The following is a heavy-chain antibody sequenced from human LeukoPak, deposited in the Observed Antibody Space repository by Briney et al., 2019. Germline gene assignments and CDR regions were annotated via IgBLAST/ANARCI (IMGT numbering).Heavy chain of an antibody. CDR3: ARVVSSSWDYYYYMDV. D-gene: IGHD6-13*01. Sequence: SETLSLTCTVSGGSISSYYWSWIRQPPGEGLEWIGYIYYSGNTNYNPSLKSRVTISVDTSKNQFSLKLSSVTAADTAVYYCARVVSSSWDYYYYMDVWGKGTTVTISS. V-gene: IGHV4-59*01. CDR1: GGSISSYY. CDR2: IYYSGNT. J-gene: IGHJ6*03.